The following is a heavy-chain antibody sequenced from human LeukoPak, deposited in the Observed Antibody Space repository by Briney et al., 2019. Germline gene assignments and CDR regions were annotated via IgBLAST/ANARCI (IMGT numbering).Heavy chain of an antibody. CDR1: GGTFSSYA. CDR2: IIPIFGTA. V-gene: IGHV1-69*13. CDR3: AREGIAEPDTNWFDP. Sequence: GASVKVSCKASGGTFSSYAISWVRQAPGQGLEWMGGIIPIFGTANYAQKFQGRVTITADESTSTAYMELSSLTSDDTAMYYCAREGIAEPDTNWFDPWGQGTLVTVSS. D-gene: IGHD6-13*01. J-gene: IGHJ5*02.